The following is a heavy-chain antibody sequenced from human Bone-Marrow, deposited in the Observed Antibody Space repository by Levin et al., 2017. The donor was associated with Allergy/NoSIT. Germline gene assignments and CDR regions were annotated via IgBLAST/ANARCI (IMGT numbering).Heavy chain of an antibody. V-gene: IGHV3-48*01. CDR2: ISSGSGTS. Sequence: PGGSLRLSCAASGFSFNTYNMHWVRQAPGKGLECISYISSGSGTSDYADSVKGRFTISRDNANNSMYLKMNSLRAEDTAVYYCARETTYYFDTGGDLRAGWYFDLWGRGTLVTVSS. CDR1: GFSFNTYN. J-gene: IGHJ2*01. D-gene: IGHD3-22*01. CDR3: ARETTYYFDTGGDLRAGWYFDL.